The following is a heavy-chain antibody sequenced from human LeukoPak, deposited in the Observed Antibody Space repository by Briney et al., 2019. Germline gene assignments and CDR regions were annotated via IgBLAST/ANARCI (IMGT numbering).Heavy chain of an antibody. J-gene: IGHJ4*02. Sequence: GGSLRLSCAASGFTFSSYGMHWVRQAPGKGREWVAFIRYAGSNKYYADSVKGRLTISRDNSKNTLYLQMNSLRVEDTAVYYCAKGPSGYHNTGGQGTLVTVSS. CDR2: IRYAGSNK. CDR3: AKGPSGYHNT. CDR1: GFTFSSYG. V-gene: IGHV3-30*02. D-gene: IGHD5-12*01.